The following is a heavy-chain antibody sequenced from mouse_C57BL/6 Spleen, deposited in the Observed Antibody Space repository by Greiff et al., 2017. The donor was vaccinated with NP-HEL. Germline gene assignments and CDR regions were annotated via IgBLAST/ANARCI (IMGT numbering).Heavy chain of an antibody. CDR2: IYPGSGST. Sequence: QVQLQQPGAELVKPGASVKMSCKASGYTFTSYWITWVKQRPGQGLEWIGDIYPGSGSTNYNEKFKSKATLTVDTSASTAYMQLSSLTSEDSAVDYCARWGGDYDGYWYFDVWGAGTTVTVSS. D-gene: IGHD2-4*01. J-gene: IGHJ1*01. V-gene: IGHV1-55*01. CDR3: ARWGGDYDGYWYFDV. CDR1: GYTFTSYW.